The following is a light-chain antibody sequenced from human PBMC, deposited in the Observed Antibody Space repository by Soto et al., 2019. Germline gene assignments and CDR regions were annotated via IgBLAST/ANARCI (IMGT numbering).Light chain of an antibody. CDR2: DVS. CDR3: SSYASGSSVV. V-gene: IGLV2-14*01. CDR1: SSDVGGYNF. Sequence: QSALTQPASVSGSPGQSITISCTGTSSDVGGYNFVSWYQQYPGKAPKIVIYDVSNRPSGVSNRFTGSKSGNTASLTISGLQAEDEADYYCSSYASGSSVVFGGGTKLTVL. J-gene: IGLJ2*01.